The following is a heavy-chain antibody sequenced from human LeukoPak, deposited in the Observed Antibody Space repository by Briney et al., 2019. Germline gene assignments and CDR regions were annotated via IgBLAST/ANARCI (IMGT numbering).Heavy chain of an antibody. Sequence: GSLRLSCAASGFTFSDYSWSWIRQPPGKGLEWIGNIYYSGSTNYNPSLKSRVTISVDTSKNQFSLKLSSVTAADTAVYYCARDHYYDSSGLDYWGQGTLVTVSS. CDR1: GFTFSDYS. D-gene: IGHD3-22*01. CDR2: IYYSGST. CDR3: ARDHYYDSSGLDY. V-gene: IGHV4-59*01. J-gene: IGHJ4*02.